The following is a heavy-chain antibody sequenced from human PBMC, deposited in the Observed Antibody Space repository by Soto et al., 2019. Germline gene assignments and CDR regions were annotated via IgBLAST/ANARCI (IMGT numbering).Heavy chain of an antibody. CDR3: AADELRGSDY. CDR2: ISSSSSTI. D-gene: IGHD1-7*01. V-gene: IGHV3-48*01. J-gene: IGHJ4*02. Sequence: EVQLVESGGGLVQPGGSLRLSCAASGFTFSSYSMNWVRQAPGKGLEWVSYISSSSSTIYYADSVKGRFTISRDNAKNSLYLQMNSLRAEDTAVYYCAADELRGSDYWGQGTLVTVSS. CDR1: GFTFSSYS.